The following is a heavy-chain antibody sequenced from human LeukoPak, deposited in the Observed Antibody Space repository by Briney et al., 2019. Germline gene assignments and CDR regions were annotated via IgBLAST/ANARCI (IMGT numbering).Heavy chain of an antibody. D-gene: IGHD6-6*01. V-gene: IGHV3-43*01. CDR2: ISWDSRSI. CDR3: AKGAPPVH. J-gene: IGHJ4*02. Sequence: GGSLRLAWAGAGFIVNDFTMRWVRQPPGGWLGWVCCISWDSRSISYADSVQGRFTVSRDNSKNSLYLRMDTLTSEDTAFYYCAKGAPPVHWGQGTLVTVSS. CDR1: GFIVNDFT.